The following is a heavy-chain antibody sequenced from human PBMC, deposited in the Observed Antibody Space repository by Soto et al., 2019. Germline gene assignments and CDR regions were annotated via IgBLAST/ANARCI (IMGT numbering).Heavy chain of an antibody. V-gene: IGHV4-34*08. CDR1: GVTFSGYY. CDR3: AAGGGLPRYY. Sequence: SETLCLTCAVYGVTFSGYYWTWFRQPPGKGLEWIGEINHSGSTYYNPSLKSRVTISVDTSKNQFSLKLSSVTAADTAVYYCAAGGGLPRYYWGQGTLVTVSS. CDR2: INHSGST. J-gene: IGHJ4*02. D-gene: IGHD5-12*01.